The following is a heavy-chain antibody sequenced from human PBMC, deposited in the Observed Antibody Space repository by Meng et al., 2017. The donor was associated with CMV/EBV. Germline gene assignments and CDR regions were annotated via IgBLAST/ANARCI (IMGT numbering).Heavy chain of an antibody. CDR2: IKSKTDGGTT. CDR3: TTVGGVTTVVPFYYYYGMDV. D-gene: IGHD4-23*01. J-gene: IGHJ6*02. V-gene: IGHV3-15*01. CDR1: GFTLSNVW. Sequence: GESLKISWAAPGFTLSNVWMTWVRQAPGKGLEWVGRIKSKTDGGTTDYAAPVKGRFTISRDDSKNTLYLQMNSLKTEDTAVYYCTTVGGVTTVVPFYYYYGMDVWGQGTTVTVSS.